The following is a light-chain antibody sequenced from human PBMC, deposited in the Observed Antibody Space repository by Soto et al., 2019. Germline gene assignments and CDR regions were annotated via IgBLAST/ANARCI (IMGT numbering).Light chain of an antibody. Sequence: DIQMTQSPSTLSASVGDRVTITCRASQSISSWLAWYQQKQGKAPKLLIYDASSVESGVPSRFSGSGSGTEFTLTISSLQPDYFATYYCQHYNSYWGTFGQGTKVEIK. J-gene: IGKJ1*01. CDR1: QSISSW. CDR3: QHYNSYWGT. CDR2: DAS. V-gene: IGKV1-5*01.